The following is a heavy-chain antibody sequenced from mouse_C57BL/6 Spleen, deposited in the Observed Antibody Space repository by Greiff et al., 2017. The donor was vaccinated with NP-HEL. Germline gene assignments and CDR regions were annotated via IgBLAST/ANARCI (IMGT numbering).Heavy chain of an antibody. V-gene: IGHV1-64*01. D-gene: IGHD4-1*02. Sequence: QVQLQQSGAELVKPGASVKLSCKASGYTFTSYWMHWVKQRPGQGLEWIGMIHPNSGSTNYNEKFKSKATLTVDKSSSTAYMQLSSLTSEDSAVYYCARRGQLLPFDYWGQGTTLTVSS. J-gene: IGHJ2*01. CDR2: IHPNSGST. CDR3: ARRGQLLPFDY. CDR1: GYTFTSYW.